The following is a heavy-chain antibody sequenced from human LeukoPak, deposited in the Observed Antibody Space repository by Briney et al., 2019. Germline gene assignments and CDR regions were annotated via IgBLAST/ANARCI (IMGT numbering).Heavy chain of an antibody. D-gene: IGHD6-13*01. CDR1: GFTVSSNY. V-gene: IGHV3-53*01. J-gene: IGHJ4*02. Sequence: PGGSLRLSCAASGFTVSSNYMSWVRQAPGKGLEWVSVIYSGGSTYYADSVKGRFTISRDNSKNTLYLQMNSLRAEDTAVYYCANRGVAAASTDWGQGTLVTVSS. CDR2: IYSGGST. CDR3: ANRGVAAASTD.